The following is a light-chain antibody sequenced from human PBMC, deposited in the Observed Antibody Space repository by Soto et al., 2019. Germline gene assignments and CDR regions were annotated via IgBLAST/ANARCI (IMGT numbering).Light chain of an antibody. J-gene: IGKJ3*01. V-gene: IGKV1-39*01. CDR2: AAS. CDR3: QQSYNGPFT. Sequence: DIQMTQSPSSLSASIGDRVTITCRASQSISSYLNWFQQKPGEAPKLLIQAASSLQSGVPSRFSGSGSGTDFTLTITNLQPEDFATYYCQQSYNGPFTFGPGTKVDL. CDR1: QSISSY.